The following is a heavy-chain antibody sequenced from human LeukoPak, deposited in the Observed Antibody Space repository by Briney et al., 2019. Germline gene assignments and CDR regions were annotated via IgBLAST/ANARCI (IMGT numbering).Heavy chain of an antibody. V-gene: IGHV3-53*01. CDR2: IYSYNT. CDR1: GFTGSSNS. J-gene: IGHJ4*02. D-gene: IGHD4/OR15-4a*01. Sequence: GVSLRLSCTVSGFTGSSNSMSCLPQAPGKGLEWVSFIYSYNTHYSDSVKGGFTIYRDNSKNTLYLQVNKLRAEDTAVYYCARRAGAYSHPYDYWGQGTLVTVSS. CDR3: ARRAGAYSHPYDY.